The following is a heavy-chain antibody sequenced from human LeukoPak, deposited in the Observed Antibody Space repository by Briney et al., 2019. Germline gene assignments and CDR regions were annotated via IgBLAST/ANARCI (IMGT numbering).Heavy chain of an antibody. V-gene: IGHV3-7*01. CDR3: ARDRVLRYFPPPRCYYMDV. CDR1: GFTFNTYT. D-gene: IGHD3-9*01. CDR2: IKQDGSEK. Sequence: AGGSLRLSCAASGFTFNTYTMNWVRQAPGKGLEWVANIKQDGSEKYYVDSVKGRFTISRDNAKNSLYLQMNSLRAEDTAVYYCARDRVLRYFPPPRCYYMDVWGKGTTVTISS. J-gene: IGHJ6*03.